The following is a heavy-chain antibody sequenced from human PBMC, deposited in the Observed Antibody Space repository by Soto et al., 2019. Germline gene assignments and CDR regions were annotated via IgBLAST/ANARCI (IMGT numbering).Heavy chain of an antibody. J-gene: IGHJ5*02. CDR2: IYPGDSDT. Sequence: PGESLKISCEASGYSFTSHWIAWVRQMPEQGLEWVGIIYPGDSDTEYSPSFQGQVTISVDKSISNAYLQWNSLKASDTAMYFCTRLRLQYMNCFDPWGQGTLVTVSS. CDR3: TRLRLQYMNCFDP. D-gene: IGHD4-4*01. V-gene: IGHV5-51*01. CDR1: GYSFTSHW.